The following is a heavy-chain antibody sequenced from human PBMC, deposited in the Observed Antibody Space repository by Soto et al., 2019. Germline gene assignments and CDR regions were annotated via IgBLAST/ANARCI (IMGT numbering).Heavy chain of an antibody. CDR3: ARGRNSVVTETLDF. Sequence: GGSLRLSWAASGFTFSYYGMHWVRQAPGKGLEWVAVIWHDGSNEYYADSVKGRFTISRDNPKNTLYLQMNSLRAEDTAVYFCARGRNSVVTETLDFWGQGTLVTVSS. D-gene: IGHD2-15*01. J-gene: IGHJ4*02. CDR1: GFTFSYYG. CDR2: IWHDGSNE. V-gene: IGHV3-33*01.